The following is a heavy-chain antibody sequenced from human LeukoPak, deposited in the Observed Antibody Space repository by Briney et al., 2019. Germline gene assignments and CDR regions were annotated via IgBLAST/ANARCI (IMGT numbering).Heavy chain of an antibody. CDR2: INHSGST. Sequence: SETLSLTCAVDGGSFSGYYWSWIRQPPGMGLEWIGEINHSGSTNYNPSLKSRVTISVDTSKNQFSLKLSSVTAADTAVYYCARNAGRITTFWGQGTLVTVSS. V-gene: IGHV4-34*01. D-gene: IGHD3-3*01. CDR1: GGSFSGYY. J-gene: IGHJ4*02. CDR3: ARNAGRITTF.